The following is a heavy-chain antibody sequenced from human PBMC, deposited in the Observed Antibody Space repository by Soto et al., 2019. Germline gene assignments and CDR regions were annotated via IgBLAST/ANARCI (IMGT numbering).Heavy chain of an antibody. D-gene: IGHD3-22*01. CDR1: GDSISNSRFY. J-gene: IGHJ5*02. V-gene: IGHV4-39*01. CDR2: IYHTGNA. Sequence: QLQLQESGPGQVKSSETLSLTCSVSGDSISNSRFYWAWIRQPPGEGLEWIGSIYHTGNAYYNTSIRSGVTISVDTSKTQFSLKLTSVTASDAALYYCARDFFDSSDYTTNFFDPWGQGTLVTVSS. CDR3: ARDFFDSSDYTTNFFDP.